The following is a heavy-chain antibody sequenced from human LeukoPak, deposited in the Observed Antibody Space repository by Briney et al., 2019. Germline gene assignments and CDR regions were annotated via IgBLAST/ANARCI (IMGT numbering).Heavy chain of an antibody. CDR1: GFTFSSYW. D-gene: IGHD2-21*02. Sequence: PGGSLRLSCAASGFTFSSYWMHWVRQAPGKGLAWVSRINSGGSSTRYAHSVKGRFTISRDNAKNTLYLQMNSLTAEDTAVYYCARVLVAYCGGDCYSAVDYWGQGTPVTVSS. CDR2: INSGGSST. J-gene: IGHJ4*02. CDR3: ARVLVAYCGGDCYSAVDY. V-gene: IGHV3-74*01.